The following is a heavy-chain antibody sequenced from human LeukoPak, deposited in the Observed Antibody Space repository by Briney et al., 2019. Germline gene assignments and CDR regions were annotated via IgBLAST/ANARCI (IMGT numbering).Heavy chain of an antibody. V-gene: IGHV1-69*04. D-gene: IGHD3-10*01. CDR3: ARDGSGSYHDAFDI. CDR1: GGTFSSYA. J-gene: IGHJ3*02. CDR2: IIPILGIA. Sequence: SVKVSCKASGGTFSSYAISWVRQAPGQGLEWMGRIIPILGIANYAQKFQGRVTITADKSTSTAYMELSSLRSEDTAVYYCARDGSGSYHDAFDIWGQGTLVTVSS.